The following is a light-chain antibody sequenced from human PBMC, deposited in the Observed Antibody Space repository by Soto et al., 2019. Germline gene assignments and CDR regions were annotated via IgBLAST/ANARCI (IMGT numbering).Light chain of an antibody. CDR2: GNS. J-gene: IGLJ3*02. Sequence: QSVLTQPPSVSGAPGQRVTISCTESSSNIGAGYDVHWYQQLPGTAPKLLIYGNSNRPSGVPDRFSGAKSGTSASLAIPGIQAEDEADYYCQSYDSSLSGWVFGGGTKLTVL. V-gene: IGLV1-40*01. CDR3: QSYDSSLSGWV. CDR1: SSNIGAGYD.